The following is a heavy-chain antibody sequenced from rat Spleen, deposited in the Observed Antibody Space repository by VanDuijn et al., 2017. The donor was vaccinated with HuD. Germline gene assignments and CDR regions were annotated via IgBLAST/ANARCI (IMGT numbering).Heavy chain of an antibody. Sequence: EVQLVESGGGLVQPGRSLKLSCAASGFSFSKFGMAWVRQAPTKGLEWVASIHTGGGYTYYRDSVKGRFTISRDNAKNTLYLQMDSLRSEDTATYYCARRGYGGFDYWGQGVMVTVSS. J-gene: IGHJ2*01. CDR3: ARRGYGGFDY. CDR1: GFSFSKFG. V-gene: IGHV5S13*01. D-gene: IGHD1-11*01. CDR2: IHTGGGYT.